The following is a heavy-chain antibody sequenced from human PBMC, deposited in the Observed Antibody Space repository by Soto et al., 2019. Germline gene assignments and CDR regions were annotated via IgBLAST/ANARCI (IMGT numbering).Heavy chain of an antibody. CDR1: ALPFDCCA. CDR3: AKDPPSERMQPDYGMDG. V-gene: IGHV3-23*01. CDR2: ISGSGRYT. D-gene: IGHD6-13*01. J-gene: IGHJ6*02. Sequence: VALSLSLSASALPFDCCALSWTRPAPGKGLVWLSLISGSGRYTDYADSVKGRFTISRDNSKNTLYLQMNSLRVEDTAVYYCAKDPPSERMQPDYGMDGWGQGTMVTVSS.